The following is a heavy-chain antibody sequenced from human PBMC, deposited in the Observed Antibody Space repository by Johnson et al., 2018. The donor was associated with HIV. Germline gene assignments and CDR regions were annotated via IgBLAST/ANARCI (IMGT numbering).Heavy chain of an antibody. CDR3: AREMYNWNDRSDAFDI. D-gene: IGHD1-20*01. V-gene: IGHV3-20*04. CDR2: ITWNGGST. Sequence: VESGGGVVQPGGSLRLSCAASGFTFDDFGMGWVRQAPGKGLEWVSGITWNGGSTGYVDSMKGRFTISRDNSKNTLYLQMNSLRAEDTAVYYCAREMYNWNDRSDAFDIWGQGTLVTVSS. CDR1: GFTFDDFG. J-gene: IGHJ3*02.